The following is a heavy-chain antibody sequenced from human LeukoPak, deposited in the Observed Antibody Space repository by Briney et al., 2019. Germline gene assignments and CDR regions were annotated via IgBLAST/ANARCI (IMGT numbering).Heavy chain of an antibody. J-gene: IGHJ4*02. D-gene: IGHD3-22*01. CDR2: IYTSGST. V-gene: IGHV4-4*07. CDR3: ARGYFDTSGYSNPFDF. CDR1: GGSIRSYY. Sequence: SETLSLTCTVSGGSIRSYYWTWIRQPAGKGLEWIGRIYTSGSTNYNPSLKSRLSISIDTSKNQFSLELSSVTAADTAVYFCARGYFDTSGYSNPFDFWGQGTLITVSS.